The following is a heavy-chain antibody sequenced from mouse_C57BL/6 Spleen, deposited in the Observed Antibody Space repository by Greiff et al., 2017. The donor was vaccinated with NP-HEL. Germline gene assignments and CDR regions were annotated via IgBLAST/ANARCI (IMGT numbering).Heavy chain of an antibody. D-gene: IGHD2-4*01. CDR2: INPSSGYT. Sequence: VQLQQSGAELAKPGASVKLSCKASGYTFTSYWMHWVKQRPGQGLEWIGYINPSSGYTKYNQKFKDKATLTADKSSSTAYMQLSSLTYEDSAVYYCSPDDYDNWFAYWGQGTLVTVSA. J-gene: IGHJ3*01. CDR1: GYTFTSYW. CDR3: SPDDYDNWFAY. V-gene: IGHV1-7*01.